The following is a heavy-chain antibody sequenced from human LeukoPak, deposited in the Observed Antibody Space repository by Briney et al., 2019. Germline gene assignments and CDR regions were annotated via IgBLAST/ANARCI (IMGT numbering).Heavy chain of an antibody. Sequence: GGSLRLSCAASGFTFSNYWMHWVRQVPGKGLVWVSLINRDGSTTNYADSVKGRFTISRDNAKNVLYLQMNSLRAEDTAVYYCAKDLHYGSADYWGQGTLVTVSS. V-gene: IGHV3-74*01. J-gene: IGHJ4*02. CDR2: INRDGSTT. CDR3: AKDLHYGSADY. CDR1: GFTFSNYW. D-gene: IGHD3-10*01.